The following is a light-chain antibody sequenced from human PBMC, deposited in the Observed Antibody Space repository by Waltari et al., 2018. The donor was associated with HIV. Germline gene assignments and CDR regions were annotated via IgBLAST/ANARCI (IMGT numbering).Light chain of an antibody. CDR1: QSVRSAS. V-gene: IGKV3-20*01. Sequence: EIVLPQSPGPLSLSPGERATLPCRASQSVRSASLAWYQQKPGQAPRLLIYGASSRAPGIPDRFSGSGAVTDFILTISRLEPEDCAVYYCQQYAASPLTFGGGTKVEIK. CDR3: QQYAASPLT. J-gene: IGKJ4*01. CDR2: GAS.